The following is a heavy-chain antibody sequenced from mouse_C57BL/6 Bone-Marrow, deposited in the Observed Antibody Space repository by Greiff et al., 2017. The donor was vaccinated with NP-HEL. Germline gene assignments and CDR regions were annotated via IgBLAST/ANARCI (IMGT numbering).Heavy chain of an antibody. CDR2: INPSSGYT. CDR1: GYTFPSYT. Sequence: QVQLQQSGAELARPGASVKMSCKASGYTFPSYTMHWVKQRPGQGLEWIGYINPSSGYTKYNQKFKDKATLTADKSSSTAYMQLSSLTSEDSAVYYCAREGYGSDYFDYWGQGTTLTVSS. CDR3: AREGYGSDYFDY. V-gene: IGHV1-4*01. J-gene: IGHJ2*01. D-gene: IGHD1-1*01.